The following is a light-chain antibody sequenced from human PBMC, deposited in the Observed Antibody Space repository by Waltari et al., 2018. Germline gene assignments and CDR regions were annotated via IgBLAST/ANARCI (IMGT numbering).Light chain of an antibody. Sequence: QSVLTQPPSVSAAPGQKVPISCPGSSSNTGKHTVSWYQQLPGTSPKLLMYDNNKRPSGIPDRFSGSKSGTSATLGITGLQTGDEADYYCGTWDSSLSAVVFGGGTKLTVL. CDR2: DNN. CDR1: SSNTGKHT. V-gene: IGLV1-51*01. J-gene: IGLJ2*01. CDR3: GTWDSSLSAVV.